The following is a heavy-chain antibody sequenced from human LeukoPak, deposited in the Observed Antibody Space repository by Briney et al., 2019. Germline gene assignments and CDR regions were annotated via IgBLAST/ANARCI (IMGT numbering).Heavy chain of an antibody. Sequence: SETLSLTCTVSGGSISSYYWSWIRQPPGKGLEWIGYIYYSGSTNYNPSLKSRVTISVDTSKNQFSLKLSSVTAADTAVYYCAREGPNGDSDYWGQGTLVTVSS. CDR1: GGSISSYY. J-gene: IGHJ4*02. CDR3: AREGPNGDSDY. V-gene: IGHV4-59*01. CDR2: IYYSGST. D-gene: IGHD4-17*01.